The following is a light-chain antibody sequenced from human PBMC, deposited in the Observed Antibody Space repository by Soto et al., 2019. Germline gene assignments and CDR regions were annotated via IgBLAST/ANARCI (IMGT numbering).Light chain of an antibody. J-gene: IGKJ2*01. Sequence: EIVMTQSPATLFLSPGERATLSCRASQSVSSNLAWYQQKPGQAPRLLXYGASTRATGIPARFSGSGSGTEFTLTISSLQSEDFAIYYCQQYDIWPPYTFGQGTKVDIK. CDR1: QSVSSN. CDR2: GAS. V-gene: IGKV3-15*01. CDR3: QQYDIWPPYT.